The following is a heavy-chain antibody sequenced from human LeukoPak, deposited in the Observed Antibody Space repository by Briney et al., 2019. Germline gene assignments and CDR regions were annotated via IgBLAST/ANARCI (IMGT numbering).Heavy chain of an antibody. Sequence: PSETLSLTCTVSDDSITSPNYYWSWVRQPAGKGLEWIGHIYTTGKTNYNPSFKSRVTMSIDTSKKHFSLKLTSVTAADTAMYYCARAFGSGSYYKFWFDPWGQGTLVTVSS. D-gene: IGHD3-10*01. J-gene: IGHJ5*02. V-gene: IGHV4-61*09. CDR3: ARAFGSGSYYKFWFDP. CDR2: IYTTGKT. CDR1: DDSITSPNYY.